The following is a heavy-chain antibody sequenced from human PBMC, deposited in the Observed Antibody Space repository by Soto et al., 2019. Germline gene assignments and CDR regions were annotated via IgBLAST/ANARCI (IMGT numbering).Heavy chain of an antibody. V-gene: IGHV4-34*01. CDR3: SRGWSSIVTMVRGVRYYFDY. D-gene: IGHD3-10*01. Sequence: SETLSLTCAVYGGSFSGYYWSWIRQPPGKGLEWIWEINHSGSTNFNPFLKSRVTISVDPSKNQFSLKLSSFTAADTAVYFFSRGWSSIVTMVRGVRYYFDYWGQGTLVTVSS. CDR1: GGSFSGYY. J-gene: IGHJ4*02. CDR2: INHSGST.